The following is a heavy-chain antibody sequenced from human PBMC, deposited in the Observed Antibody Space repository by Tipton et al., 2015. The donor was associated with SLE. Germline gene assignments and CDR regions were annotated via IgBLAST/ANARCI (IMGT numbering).Heavy chain of an antibody. CDR2: IKQDGSEK. CDR3: ADYYGSGSPYYFDY. D-gene: IGHD3-10*01. V-gene: IGHV3-7*01. CDR1: GFTFSNYW. J-gene: IGHJ4*02. Sequence: SLRLSCAASGFTFSNYWMSWVRQAPGKGLEWVANIKQDGSEKYYVDSVKGRFTISRDNAKNSLYLQMNSLRVEDTAVYYCADYYGSGSPYYFDYWGQGTLVTVSS.